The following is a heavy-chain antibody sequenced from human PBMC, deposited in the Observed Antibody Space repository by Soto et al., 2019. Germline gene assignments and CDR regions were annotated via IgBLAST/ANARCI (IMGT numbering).Heavy chain of an antibody. CDR2: IKYDGSDQ. CDR3: ARQGGSGWTDNYNWFDP. D-gene: IGHD6-19*01. Sequence: GGSLRLSCAASGFTFSTYWMSWVRQAPGKGLEWVANIKYDGSDQYYVDSARGRFTISRDNAKNSLYLQMDSLRAEDTAIYYCARQGGSGWTDNYNWFDPWGRGTLVTVSS. J-gene: IGHJ5*02. V-gene: IGHV3-7*03. CDR1: GFTFSTYW.